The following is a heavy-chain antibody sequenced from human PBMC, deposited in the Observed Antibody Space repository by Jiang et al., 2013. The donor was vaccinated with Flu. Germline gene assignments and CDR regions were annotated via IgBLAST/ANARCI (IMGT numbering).Heavy chain of an antibody. CDR3: ARRPYNSDWAVVARYFDL. V-gene: IGHV4-39*07. J-gene: IGHJ2*01. CDR1: GGSINSNSYF. Sequence: LLKPSETLSLTCTVSGGSINSNSYFWGWIRQPPGKGLEWIGSIYYSGSTYYNPSLKSRVTISVDTSKNQFSLKLSSVTAADTAVYYCARRPYNSDWAVVARYFDLWGRGTLLTVSS. D-gene: IGHD6-19*01. CDR2: IYYSGST.